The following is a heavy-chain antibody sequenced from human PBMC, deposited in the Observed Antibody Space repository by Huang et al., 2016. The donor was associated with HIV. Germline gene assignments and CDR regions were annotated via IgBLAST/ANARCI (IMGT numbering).Heavy chain of an antibody. CDR1: GGSMSSYY. CDR3: ASASIAARRWFDP. Sequence: QVQLQESGPGLVKPSETLSLTCTVSGGSMSSYYWSWIRQPPGKGLEWSGYIYYSGSTNYNPSLMSRVTISVDTSKNQCSRRLSSVTAADTAVYYCASASIAARRWFDPWGQGSLVTVSS. D-gene: IGHD6-6*01. CDR2: IYYSGST. V-gene: IGHV4-59*01. J-gene: IGHJ5*02.